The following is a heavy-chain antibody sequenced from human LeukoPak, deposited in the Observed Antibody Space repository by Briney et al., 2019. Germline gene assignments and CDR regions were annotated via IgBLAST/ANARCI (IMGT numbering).Heavy chain of an antibody. CDR2: IYYSGST. J-gene: IGHJ4*02. D-gene: IGHD2-15*01. CDR1: GGSISSYY. CDR3: ARGGYCSGGSCYSFDY. Sequence: PSQTLSLTCTVSGGSISSYYWSWIRQPPGKGLEWIGYIYYSGSTNYNPSLKSRVTISVDTSKNQFSLKLSSVTAADTAVYYCARGGYCSGGSCYSFDYWGQGTLVTVSS. V-gene: IGHV4-59*01.